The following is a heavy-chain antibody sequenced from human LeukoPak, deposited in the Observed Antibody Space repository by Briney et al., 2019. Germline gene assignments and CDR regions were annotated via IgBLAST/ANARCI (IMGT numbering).Heavy chain of an antibody. V-gene: IGHV4-61*02. D-gene: IGHD5-24*01. J-gene: IGHJ4*02. Sequence: PSETLSLTCTVSGGSISSGSYYWSWIRRPAGKGLEWIGRIYTSGSTNYNPSLKSRVTISLDTSKNQLSLKLSSVTAADTAVYYCARGGGMTTMSLDFDYWGQGILVTVSS. CDR1: GGSISSGSYY. CDR3: ARGGGMTTMSLDFDY. CDR2: IYTSGST.